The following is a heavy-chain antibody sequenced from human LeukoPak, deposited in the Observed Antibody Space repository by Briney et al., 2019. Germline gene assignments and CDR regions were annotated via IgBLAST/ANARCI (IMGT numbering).Heavy chain of an antibody. Sequence: PGGSLRLSCAASGFTFSSYTMNWVRQAPGKGLEWVSSISSGSIYIYYADSVKGRFTISRDNAKNSLYLQMNSLRAEDTAVYYCAREISSGSYYMAYWGQGTLVTVSS. CDR2: ISSGSIYI. CDR1: GFTFSSYT. J-gene: IGHJ4*02. V-gene: IGHV3-21*01. CDR3: AREISSGSYYMAY. D-gene: IGHD3-10*01.